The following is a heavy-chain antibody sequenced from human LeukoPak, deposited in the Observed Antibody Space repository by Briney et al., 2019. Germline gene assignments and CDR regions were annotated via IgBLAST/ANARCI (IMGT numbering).Heavy chain of an antibody. CDR1: GYSISSGYY. J-gene: IGHJ6*03. D-gene: IGHD4-11*01. Sequence: SETLYLTCAVSGYSISSGYYWGWIRQPPGKGLEWIGSIYHSGSTYYNPSLKSRVTISVDTSKNQFSLKLSSVTAADTAVYYCARRPSYSNYVGYYYYYMDVWGKGTTVTVSS. CDR3: ARRPSYSNYVGYYYYYMDV. V-gene: IGHV4-38-2*01. CDR2: IYHSGST.